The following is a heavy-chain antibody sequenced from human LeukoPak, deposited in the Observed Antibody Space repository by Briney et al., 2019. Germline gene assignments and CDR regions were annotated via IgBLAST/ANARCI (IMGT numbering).Heavy chain of an antibody. D-gene: IGHD6-13*01. CDR2: VYYSGSI. CDR1: GGSISSYY. V-gene: IGHV4-59*01. J-gene: IGHJ6*03. CDR3: ARGRIAASGSTSGHYYYYMDV. Sequence: SETLSLTCTVSGGSISSYYWNWLRQPPGKGLEWIGYVYYSGSINSNPSLKSRVTISVDTSKNHCSLRLSSVTAADTAVYYCARGRIAASGSTSGHYYYYMDVWGKGTTVTISS.